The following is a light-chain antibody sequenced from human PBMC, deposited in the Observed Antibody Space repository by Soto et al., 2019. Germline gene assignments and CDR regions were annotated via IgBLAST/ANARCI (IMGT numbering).Light chain of an antibody. CDR3: QHYDGSPPWT. CDR1: QSVSRTS. V-gene: IGKV3-20*01. J-gene: IGKJ1*01. CDR2: AAS. Sequence: EIVLTQSPGTLSFSPGDRATLSCRASQSVSRTSLAWYQHKPGQAPRLLIYAASNRATGIPDRFSGSGSGTDFTLTFSRLEPEDFALYYCQHYDGSPPWTFGQGTKV.